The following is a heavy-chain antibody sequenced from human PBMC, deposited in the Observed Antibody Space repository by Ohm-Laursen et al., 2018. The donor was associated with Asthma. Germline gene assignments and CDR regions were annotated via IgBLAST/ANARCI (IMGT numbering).Heavy chain of an antibody. CDR1: GFTFSSYG. CDR2: ISYDGSNK. V-gene: IGHV3-30*03. J-gene: IGHJ3*02. D-gene: IGHD2-15*01. Sequence: SLRLSCTAPGFTFSSYGMHWVRQAPGKGLEWVAVISYDGSNKYYADSVKGRFTISRDNSKNTLYLQMNSLRAEDTAVYYCAILQWSDAFDIWGQGTMVTVSP. CDR3: AILQWSDAFDI.